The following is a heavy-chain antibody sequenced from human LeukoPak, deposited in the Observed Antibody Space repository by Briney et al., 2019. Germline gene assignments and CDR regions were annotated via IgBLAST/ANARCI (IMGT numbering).Heavy chain of an antibody. V-gene: IGHV4-4*07. D-gene: IGHD2-21*02. Sequence: SETLSLTCAVSGYSISSGYYWSWIRQPAGKGLEWIGRIYTSGSTNYNPSLKSRVTMSVDTSKNQFSLKLSSVTAADTAVYYCASIVVVTAADPSDAFDIWGQGTMVTVSS. J-gene: IGHJ3*02. CDR1: GYSISSGYY. CDR2: IYTSGST. CDR3: ASIVVVTAADPSDAFDI.